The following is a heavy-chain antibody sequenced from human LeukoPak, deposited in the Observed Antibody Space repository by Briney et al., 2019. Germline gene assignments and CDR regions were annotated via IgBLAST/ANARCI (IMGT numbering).Heavy chain of an antibody. V-gene: IGHV1-2*02. CDR1: VYTLTVHY. D-gene: IGHD1-26*01. CDR2: INPNSGCT. Sequence: ASVKVSCKASVYTLTVHYTHWVRHAPGQGLEWMGWINPNSGCTDYAQKFQGRVTLTRDTSISTLYMDLSGLRSDDAAVYYCAREGFPSLLGFDYWGQGSLVTVSS. J-gene: IGHJ4*02. CDR3: AREGFPSLLGFDY.